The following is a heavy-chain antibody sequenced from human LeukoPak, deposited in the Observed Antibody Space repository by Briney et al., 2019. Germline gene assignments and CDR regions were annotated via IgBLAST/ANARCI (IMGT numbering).Heavy chain of an antibody. CDR1: GFTFSSYS. D-gene: IGHD4-23*01. CDR3: ARPTVVTNDAFDI. J-gene: IGHJ3*02. Sequence: GGSLRLSCAASGFTFSSYSMNWVRQAPGKGLEWVSYISSSSSTIYYADSVKGRFTISRDNSKNTLYLQMNSLRAEDTAVYYCARPTVVTNDAFDIWGQGTLVTVSS. V-gene: IGHV3-48*01. CDR2: ISSSSSTI.